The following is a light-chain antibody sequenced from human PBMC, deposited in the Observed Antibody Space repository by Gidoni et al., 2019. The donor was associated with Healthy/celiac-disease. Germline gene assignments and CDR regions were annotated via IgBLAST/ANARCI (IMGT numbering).Light chain of an antibody. CDR3: QSYDSSLSGFYG. CDR2: GNR. J-gene: IGLJ1*01. Sequence: QSVLKQPHSGSGAPGQRVTSSCTGSSSNIGAGYVVLWYQQLTGTAPKLLIYGNRNRPSGGPARFSGSKSGTAASLAITGLQAEDDAYYYCQSYDSSLSGFYGFGTGTKVTVL. V-gene: IGLV1-40*01. CDR1: SSNIGAGYV.